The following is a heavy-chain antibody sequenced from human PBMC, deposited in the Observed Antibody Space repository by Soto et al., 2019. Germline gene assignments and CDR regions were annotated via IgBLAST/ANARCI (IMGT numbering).Heavy chain of an antibody. V-gene: IGHV3-53*01. Sequence: GGSLRLSCAASGFAVSTNYMSWVRQAPGKGLEWVSLIYSGGSTFYADSVKGRFTISRDTSKNTLYLQMNSLRAEDTAVYYCARGGPTGRFSFDYWGQGALVTVSS. D-gene: IGHD3-3*01. J-gene: IGHJ4*02. CDR2: IYSGGST. CDR1: GFAVSTNY. CDR3: ARGGPTGRFSFDY.